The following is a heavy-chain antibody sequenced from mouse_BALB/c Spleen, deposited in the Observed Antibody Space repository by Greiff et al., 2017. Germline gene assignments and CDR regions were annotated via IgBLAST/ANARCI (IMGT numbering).Heavy chain of an antibody. CDR3: ARKKNYYAMDY. J-gene: IGHJ4*01. CDR2: INPGSSTI. CDR1: GFDFSRYW. V-gene: IGHV4-2*02. Sequence: EVKLLESGGGLVQPGGSLNLSCAASGFDFSRYWMSWARQAPGKGQEWIGEINPGSSTINYTPSLKDKFIISRDNAKNTLYLQMSKVRSEDTALYDCARKKNYYAMDYWGQGTSVTVSS.